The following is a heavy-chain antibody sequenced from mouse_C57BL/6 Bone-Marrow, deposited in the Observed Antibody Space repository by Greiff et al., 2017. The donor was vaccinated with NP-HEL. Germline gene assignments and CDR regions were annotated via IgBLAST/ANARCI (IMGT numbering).Heavy chain of an antibody. V-gene: IGHV5-16*01. J-gene: IGHJ2*01. CDR1: GFTFSDYY. CDR3: ARDLFRGYFDY. Sequence: EVHLVESEGGLVQPGRSMKLSCTASGFTFSDYYMAWVRQVPEKGLEWVANINYDGSSTYYLDSLKSRFIISRDNAKNILYLQMSSLKSEDTATYYCARDLFRGYFDYWGQGTTLTVSS. CDR2: INYDGSST.